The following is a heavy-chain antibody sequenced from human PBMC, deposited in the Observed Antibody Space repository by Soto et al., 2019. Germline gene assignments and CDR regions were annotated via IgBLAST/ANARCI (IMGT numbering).Heavy chain of an antibody. V-gene: IGHV3-30*03. CDR3: ARHRPWSDYYFDY. D-gene: IGHD1-26*01. CDR1: GFTFSSHD. J-gene: IGHJ4*02. CDR2: ISHDGSDK. Sequence: GGSLRLSCAASGFTFSSHDMHWVRQAPGKGLEWVAFISHDGSDKYYADSVKGRFTISRDNSKNTPYLQMNSLTAADTAVYYCARHRPWSDYYFDYWGQGTLVTVSS.